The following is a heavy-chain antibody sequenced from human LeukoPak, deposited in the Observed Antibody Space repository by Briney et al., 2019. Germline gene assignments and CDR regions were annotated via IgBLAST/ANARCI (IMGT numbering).Heavy chain of an antibody. D-gene: IGHD5-18*01. CDR2: IIPILGIA. CDR1: GGTFSSYA. V-gene: IGHV1-69*04. J-gene: IGHJ6*02. CDR3: ASHVDTALANYYYGMDV. Sequence: ASVKVSCKASGGTFSSYAISWVRQAPGQGLEWMGRIIPILGIANYAQKFQGRVTITADKSTSTAYMELSSLRSEDTAVYYCASHVDTALANYYYGMDVWGQGTTVTVSS.